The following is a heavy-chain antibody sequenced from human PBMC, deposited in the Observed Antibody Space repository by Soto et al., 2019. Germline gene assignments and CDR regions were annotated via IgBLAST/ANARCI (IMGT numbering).Heavy chain of an antibody. CDR2: ISGSGGST. D-gene: IGHD5-12*01. Sequence: GGSLRLSCAASGFTFSSYAMSWVRQAPGKGLEWVSAISGSGGSTYYADSVKGRFTISRDNSKNTLYLQMNSLRAEDTAVYYCAKDTGSGYSGYDFGLFDYWGQGTLVTVSS. CDR1: GFTFSSYA. V-gene: IGHV3-23*01. J-gene: IGHJ4*02. CDR3: AKDTGSGYSGYDFGLFDY.